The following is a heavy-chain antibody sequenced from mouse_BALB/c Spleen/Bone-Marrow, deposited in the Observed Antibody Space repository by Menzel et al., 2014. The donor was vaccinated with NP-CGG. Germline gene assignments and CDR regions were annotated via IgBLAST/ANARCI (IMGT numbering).Heavy chain of an antibody. CDR2: ILPGSGST. CDR1: GYTFSSYW. J-gene: IGHJ1*01. CDR3: ARGGGKGNWYFDV. Sequence: VQLQQSGAELMKPGASVKISCKATGYTFSSYWMEWVNQRPGHGLEWIGEILPGSGSTNYNEKFRGKATFTTDTSSNTAYMQLSSLTSEDSAVYYCARGGGKGNWYFDVWGAGTTVTVSS. D-gene: IGHD1-1*02. V-gene: IGHV1-9*01.